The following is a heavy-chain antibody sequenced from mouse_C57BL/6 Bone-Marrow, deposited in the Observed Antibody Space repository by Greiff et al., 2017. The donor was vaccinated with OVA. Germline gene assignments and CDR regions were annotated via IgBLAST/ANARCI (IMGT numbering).Heavy chain of an antibody. D-gene: IGHD1-1*01. J-gene: IGHJ2*01. V-gene: IGHV5-15*01. CDR1: GFTFSDYG. CDR2: ISNLAYSI. Sequence: EVQGVESGGGLVQPGGSLKLSCAASGFTFSDYGMAWVRQAPRKGPEWVAFISNLAYSIYYADTVTGRFTISRENAKNTLYLEMSSLRSEYTAMYYCARHFGYYGSSPDYWGQGTTLTVSS. CDR3: ARHFGYYGSSPDY.